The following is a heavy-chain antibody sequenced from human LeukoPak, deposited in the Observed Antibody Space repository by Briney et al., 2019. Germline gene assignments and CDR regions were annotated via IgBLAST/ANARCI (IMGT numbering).Heavy chain of an antibody. V-gene: IGHV1-2*02. CDR1: GGTFSSYA. CDR3: ARVDGGYEPFDY. J-gene: IGHJ4*02. CDR2: INPNSGGT. Sequence: WASVKVSCKASGGTFSSYAISWVRQAPGQGLEWMGWINPNSGGTNYAQKFQGRVTMTRDTSISTAYMELSRLRSDDTAVYYCARVDGGYEPFDYWGQGTLVTVSS. D-gene: IGHD5-12*01.